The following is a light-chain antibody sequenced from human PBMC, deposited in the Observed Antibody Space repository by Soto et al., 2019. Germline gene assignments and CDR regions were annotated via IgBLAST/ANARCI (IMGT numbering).Light chain of an antibody. Sequence: EIVMTQSPTTLSVSPGERATLSCRASQSVGSKVAWYQQKPGQAPRLLIYGASTRATGIPARFSGSGSGTEFTLTTTGLQSEDFSLYYCEHYTTCPTAFGQGTMVEV. CDR3: EHYTTCPTA. CDR1: QSVGSK. V-gene: IGKV3-15*01. CDR2: GAS. J-gene: IGKJ1*01.